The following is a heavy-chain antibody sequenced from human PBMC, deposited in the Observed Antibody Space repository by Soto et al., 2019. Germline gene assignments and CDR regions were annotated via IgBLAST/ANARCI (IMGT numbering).Heavy chain of an antibody. D-gene: IGHD6-19*01. CDR3: ARSFGWYAIDY. Sequence: QVLLQESGPGLVQPSGTLSLSCAVSGGSISSNYFWGWVRQPPGKGLEWVGDISHSGSVNYNPSLKSRVPISIDKSKNQFSLKLNSVTAADTAVYYCARSFGWYAIDYWGQGTLVIVSS. V-gene: IGHV4-4*02. J-gene: IGHJ4*02. CDR2: ISHSGSV. CDR1: GGSISSNYF.